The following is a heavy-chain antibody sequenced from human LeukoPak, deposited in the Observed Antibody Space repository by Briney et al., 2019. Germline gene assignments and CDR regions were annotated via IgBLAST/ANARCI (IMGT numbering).Heavy chain of an antibody. CDR2: IYPGDSDT. CDR1: GYSFNTYW. Sequence: GESLKISCKGSGYSFNTYWIGWVRQVPGKGLEWMGIIYPGDSDTRYSPSFQGPVTISVDKSISTAYLEWSSLTASDTAMYFCAKSRILRTTSDFDYWGQGTLVIVSS. J-gene: IGHJ4*02. V-gene: IGHV5-51*01. D-gene: IGHD1-7*01. CDR3: AKSRILRTTSDFDY.